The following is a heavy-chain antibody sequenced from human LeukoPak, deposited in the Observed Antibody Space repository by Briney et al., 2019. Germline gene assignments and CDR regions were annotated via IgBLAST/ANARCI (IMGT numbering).Heavy chain of an antibody. D-gene: IGHD6-13*01. V-gene: IGHV3-53*01. CDR2: IYSGGST. CDR1: GFTVSSNF. CDR3: ARVGGSSWYDYNYYGMDV. J-gene: IGHJ6*04. Sequence: PGGSLRLSCAASGFTVSSNFLSWVRQAPGKGLEWVSVIYSGGSTYYADSVKGRFTISRDNSKNTLYLQMNSLRAEDTAVYYCARVGGSSWYDYNYYGMDVWGKGTTVTVSS.